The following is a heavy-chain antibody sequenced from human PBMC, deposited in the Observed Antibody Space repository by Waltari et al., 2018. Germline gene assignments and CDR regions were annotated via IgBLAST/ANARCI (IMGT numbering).Heavy chain of an antibody. J-gene: IGHJ4*02. V-gene: IGHV1-3*01. Sequence: QVHLVQSGAEVKKPGASVKVSCKATGYTFTSYAIHWVRQAPGQGLEWMGWINGANGNTKYSRKFQDRVTFTRDTSASTAYMELSSLRYEDTAVFYCARDIGRYNYEDWGQGTLVSVSS. CDR3: ARDIGRYNYED. D-gene: IGHD3-22*01. CDR2: INGANGNT. CDR1: GYTFTSYA.